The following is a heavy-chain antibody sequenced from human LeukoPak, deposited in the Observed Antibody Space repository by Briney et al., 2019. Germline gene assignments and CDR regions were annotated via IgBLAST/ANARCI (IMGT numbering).Heavy chain of an antibody. CDR1: GFTFGDSA. V-gene: IGHV3-23*01. CDR2: ISASGGNS. CDR3: ARDIELSC. J-gene: IGHJ4*02. Sequence: GGSLRLSCEASGFTFGDSAMSWVRQASGRGLEWVSLISASGGNSYYADSVKGRFTVSRDSSKNTLHLQMSSLRAEDTAVYYCARDIELSCWGQGTLVTVSS. D-gene: IGHD1-26*01.